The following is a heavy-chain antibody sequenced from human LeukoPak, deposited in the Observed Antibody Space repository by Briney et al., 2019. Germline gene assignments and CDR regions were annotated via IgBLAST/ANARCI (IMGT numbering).Heavy chain of an antibody. J-gene: IGHJ6*02. CDR3: ARDGSTRYCSSTSCYKHYYYGMDV. Sequence: VASVKVTCKASGYTFTGYYMHWVRQAPGQGLEWMGIINPSGGSTSYAQKFQGRVTMTRDTSTSTVYMELSSLRSEDTAVYYCARDGSTRYCSSTSCYKHYYYGMDVWGQGTTVTVSS. D-gene: IGHD2-2*02. CDR1: GYTFTGYY. V-gene: IGHV1-46*01. CDR2: INPSGGST.